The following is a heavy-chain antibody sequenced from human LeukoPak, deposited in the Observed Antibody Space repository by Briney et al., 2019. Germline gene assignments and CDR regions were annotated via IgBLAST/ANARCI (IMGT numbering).Heavy chain of an antibody. V-gene: IGHV4-38-2*01. CDR3: ARLDTAMGPFDY. Sequence: SETLSLTCAVSGYSISSGYYWGWIRQPPGNGLEWIGSIYHSGSTYYNPSLKSRVTISVDTSKNQFSLKLSSVTAADTAVYYCARLDTAMGPFDYWGQGTLVTVSS. J-gene: IGHJ4*02. CDR2: IYHSGST. D-gene: IGHD5-18*01. CDR1: GYSISSGYY.